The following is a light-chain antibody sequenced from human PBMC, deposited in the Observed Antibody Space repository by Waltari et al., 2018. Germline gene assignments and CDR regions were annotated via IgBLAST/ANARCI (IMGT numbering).Light chain of an antibody. V-gene: IGLV3-19*01. CDR2: GKN. CDR1: NLRLYY. J-gene: IGLJ3*02. Sequence: SSELTQDPGVSVAWGQTVRITCQGDNLRLYYASWCRQKPGQAPVLLIYGKNNRPSGIPDRFSASSSGETSSLTITGAQAEDEAGYYCTSRDINGNVLFGGGTKLTVL. CDR3: TSRDINGNVL.